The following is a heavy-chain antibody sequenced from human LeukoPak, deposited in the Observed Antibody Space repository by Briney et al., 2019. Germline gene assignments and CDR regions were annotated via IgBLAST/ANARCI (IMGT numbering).Heavy chain of an antibody. CDR2: IYHSGGT. V-gene: IGHV4-38-2*02. Sequence: SETLSLTCTVSGYSISSGYFWGWIRQPPGKGLEWIGTIYHSGGTYYNPSLKSRVTISVDTSKHQFSLKLNSVTAGDTGVYYCARIYSSSWFLNWFDPWGQGTQVTVCS. CDR3: ARIYSSSWFLNWFDP. J-gene: IGHJ5*02. D-gene: IGHD6-13*01. CDR1: GYSISSGYF.